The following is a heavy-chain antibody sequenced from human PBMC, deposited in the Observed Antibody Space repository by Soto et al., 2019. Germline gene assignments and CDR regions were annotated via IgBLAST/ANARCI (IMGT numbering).Heavy chain of an antibody. V-gene: IGHV3-15*01. CDR1: GFTFSKAL. Sequence: EVQLVESGGGLVKPGGSLSLSCAASGFTFSKALLTWARQAPGKGLEWVGRVKSKSDGGTTDYAAPVKGRFTISRDDSENTLYLQMNSLKAEDTGMYYCTTGSTGRDYWGQGTLVTVSS. J-gene: IGHJ4*02. CDR2: VKSKSDGGTT. D-gene: IGHD3-10*01. CDR3: TTGSTGRDY.